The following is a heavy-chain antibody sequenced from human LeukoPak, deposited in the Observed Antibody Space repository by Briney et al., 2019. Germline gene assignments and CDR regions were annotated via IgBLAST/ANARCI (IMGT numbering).Heavy chain of an antibody. CDR3: AKRQGENNGSIDY. V-gene: IGHV3-23*01. Sequence: GGSLRLSCAASGFTFSNSAMTWVRQAPGTGLEWVSTISGGGSHTYYADSVKGRFTISRDSFKSTLYLQMSSLRVEDTAVYYCAKRQGENNGSIDYWGQGTLVTVSS. D-gene: IGHD1/OR15-1a*01. J-gene: IGHJ4*02. CDR2: ISGGGSHT. CDR1: GFTFSNSA.